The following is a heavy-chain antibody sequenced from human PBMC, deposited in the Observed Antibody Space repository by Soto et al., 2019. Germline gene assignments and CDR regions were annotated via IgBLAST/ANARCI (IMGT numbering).Heavy chain of an antibody. D-gene: IGHD2-2*02. J-gene: IGHJ6*02. V-gene: IGHV1-69*01. CDR2: IIPMYGTA. CDR1: GDTFSSYG. Sequence: QVQLVQSGAEVKKPGSSVKVSCKVSGDTFSSYGISWVRQAPGQGLEWMGGIIPMYGTANYSQKFQGRVTITADEPTTAAYMELSSLRSEDTAVYLCVRDHGYCTSRSCYRDYYYYGMDVWGQGTTVTVSS. CDR3: VRDHGYCTSRSCYRDYYYYGMDV.